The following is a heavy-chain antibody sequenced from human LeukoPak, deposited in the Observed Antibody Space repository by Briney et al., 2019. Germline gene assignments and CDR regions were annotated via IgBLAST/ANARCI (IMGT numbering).Heavy chain of an antibody. V-gene: IGHV3-23*01. CDR3: AKGYDSSGYYFNYFDY. CDR1: GFTFSSYA. Sequence: GGSLRLSCAASGFTFSSYAMSWVRQAPGKGLEWVSAISGSGSNTYYADSVKGRFTISRDNSKHTLYLQMNSLRAEDTAVYYCAKGYDSSGYYFNYFDYWGQGTLVTVSS. J-gene: IGHJ4*02. CDR2: ISGSGSNT. D-gene: IGHD3-22*01.